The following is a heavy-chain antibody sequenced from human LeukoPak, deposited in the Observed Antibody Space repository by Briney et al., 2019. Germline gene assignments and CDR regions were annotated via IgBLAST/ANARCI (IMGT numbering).Heavy chain of an antibody. D-gene: IGHD3-22*01. CDR1: GGSISGCH. V-gene: IGHV4-59*08. CDR3: ARAGGYYGGWFDP. Sequence: SETLSLTCTVTGGSISGCHWNWIRQSPGKGLEWISNIFYTGNADYNPSLKSRVTISINTSKNEISLILRSVTAADTAVYYCARAGGYYGGWFDPWGQGTLVTVSS. J-gene: IGHJ5*02. CDR2: IFYTGNA.